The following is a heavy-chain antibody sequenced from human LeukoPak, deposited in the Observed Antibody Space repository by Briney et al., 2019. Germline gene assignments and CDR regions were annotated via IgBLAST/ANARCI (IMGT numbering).Heavy chain of an antibody. CDR3: ARESPREIPFDY. CDR2: INPSGGST. CDR1: GYTLTSYY. V-gene: IGHV1-46*01. Sequence: ASVKVSCKASGYTLTSYYMHWVRQAPGQGLEWMGIINPSGGSTSYAQKFQGRVTMTRDTSTSTVYMELSSLRSEDTAVYYCARESPREIPFDYWGQGTLVTVSS. J-gene: IGHJ4*02.